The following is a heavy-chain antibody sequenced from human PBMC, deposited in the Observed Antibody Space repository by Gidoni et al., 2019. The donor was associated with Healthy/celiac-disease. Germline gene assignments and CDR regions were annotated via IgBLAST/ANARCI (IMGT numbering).Heavy chain of an antibody. CDR2: IIPILGRA. V-gene: IGHV1-69*02. D-gene: IGHD3-22*01. J-gene: IGHJ6*02. CDR3: EGYDSSGYPYSLDV. Sequence: QVQLGQSGAEVKKRWSSVKVSCKASGGTFSSYTISWVRQDPGQGLEWMGRIIPILGRANYAQKFQGRVTITADKSTSTAYMELSSLRSEDTAVYYCEGYDSSGYPYSLDVWGQGTTVTVSS. CDR1: GGTFSSYT.